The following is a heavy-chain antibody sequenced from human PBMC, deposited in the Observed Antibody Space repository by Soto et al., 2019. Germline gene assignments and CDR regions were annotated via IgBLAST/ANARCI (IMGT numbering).Heavy chain of an antibody. CDR3: AKRPRALLTFDY. V-gene: IGHV1-2*04. Sequence: ASVKVSCKASGYTFTGYYMHWVRQAPGQGLEWMGWINPNSGGTNYAQKFQGWVTMTRDTSISTAYMELSRLRSDDTAIYYCAKRPRALLTFDYWGQGTLVTVSS. CDR1: GYTFTGYY. CDR2: INPNSGGT. D-gene: IGHD1-26*01. J-gene: IGHJ4*02.